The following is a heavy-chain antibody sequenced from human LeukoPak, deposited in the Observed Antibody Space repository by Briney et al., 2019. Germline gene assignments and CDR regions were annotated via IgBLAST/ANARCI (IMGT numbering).Heavy chain of an antibody. CDR2: IIPIFGTA. Sequence: ASVKVSCKASGGTFSSCTISWVRQAPGQGLEWMGGIIPIFGTANYAQKFQGRVTITADESTSTAHMELSSLGSEDTAVYYCAKVQLGATHMDYYYYFGMDVWGQGTTVTVSS. V-gene: IGHV1-69*13. J-gene: IGHJ6*02. CDR3: AKVQLGATHMDYYYYFGMDV. CDR1: GGTFSSCT. D-gene: IGHD1-26*01.